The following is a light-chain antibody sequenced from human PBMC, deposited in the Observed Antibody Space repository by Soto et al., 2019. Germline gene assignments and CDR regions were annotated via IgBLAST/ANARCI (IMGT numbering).Light chain of an antibody. Sequence: DIQMTQSPSSLSASVGDRVTITCRASQGITNYLAWYQQKPGKVPKLLIYAASTLQSGVPSRFSGSGSGTDFTPPITSLQPEDVATYYCQQYNGAPRAFGQGTKVAIK. CDR1: QGITNY. CDR2: AAS. J-gene: IGKJ1*01. V-gene: IGKV1-27*01. CDR3: QQYNGAPRA.